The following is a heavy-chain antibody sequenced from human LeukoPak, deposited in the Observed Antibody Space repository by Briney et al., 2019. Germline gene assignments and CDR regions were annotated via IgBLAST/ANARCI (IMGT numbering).Heavy chain of an antibody. CDR1: GFTFSSYA. CDR2: ISYDGSNK. Sequence: PGRSLRLSCAASGFTFSSYAMHWVRQAPGKGMEWVAVISYDGSNKYYADSVKGRFTISRDNSKNTLYLQMNSLRAEDTAVYYCARAPVAAAGTYPAGYFDYWGQGTPVTVSS. J-gene: IGHJ4*02. D-gene: IGHD6-13*01. V-gene: IGHV3-30-3*01. CDR3: ARAPVAAAGTYPAGYFDY.